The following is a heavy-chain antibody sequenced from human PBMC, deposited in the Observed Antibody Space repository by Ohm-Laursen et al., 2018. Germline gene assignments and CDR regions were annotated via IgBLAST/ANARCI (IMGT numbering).Heavy chain of an antibody. CDR2: VGATGGST. J-gene: IGHJ4*02. V-gene: IGHV3-23*01. D-gene: IGHD5-18*01. Sequence: SLRLSCAASGFTFSSCTMTWVRQAPGKGLEWVSGVGATGGSTYYADSVKGRFTISRDNSKNTLYLQMNSLRAEDTAVYYCARDPLWAHYFDYWGQGTLVTVSS. CDR1: GFTFSSCT. CDR3: ARDPLWAHYFDY.